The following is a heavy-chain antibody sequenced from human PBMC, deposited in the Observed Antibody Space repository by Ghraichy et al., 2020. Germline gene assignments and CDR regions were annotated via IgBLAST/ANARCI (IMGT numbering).Heavy chain of an antibody. V-gene: IGHV3-49*03. CDR3: TRDWVPIFGVGGYFDY. CDR2: IRSKAYGGTT. D-gene: IGHD3-3*01. Sequence: GGSLRLSCTASGFTFGDYAMSWFRQAPGKGLEWVGFIRSKAYGGTTEYAASVKGRFTISRDDSKSIAYLQMNSLKTEDTAVYYCTRDWVPIFGVGGYFDYWGQGTLVTVSS. CDR1: GFTFGDYA. J-gene: IGHJ4*02.